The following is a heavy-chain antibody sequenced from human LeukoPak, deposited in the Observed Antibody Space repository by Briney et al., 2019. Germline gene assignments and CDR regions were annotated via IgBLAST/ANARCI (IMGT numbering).Heavy chain of an antibody. CDR3: ARGDYSDYVTLDY. CDR1: GFIFSSYW. CDR2: INSDGTRT. V-gene: IGHV3-74*01. D-gene: IGHD4-11*01. Sequence: PGGSLRLSCAASGFIFSSYWMHWVRQAPGKGLVWVSRINSDGTRTSYADSVRGRFTISRDNAKNTLYLQMNSLRAEDTAVHYCARGDYSDYVTLDYWGQGTLVAVSS. J-gene: IGHJ4*02.